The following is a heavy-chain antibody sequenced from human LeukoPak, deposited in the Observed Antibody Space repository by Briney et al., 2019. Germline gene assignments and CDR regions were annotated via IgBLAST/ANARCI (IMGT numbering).Heavy chain of an antibody. CDR2: IYYSGST. CDR3: AKGGSGDYLYDY. J-gene: IGHJ4*02. V-gene: IGHV4-59*12. CDR1: GGSISSYY. D-gene: IGHD4-17*01. Sequence: KPSETLSLTCTVSGGSISSYYWSWIRQPPGKGLEWIGYIYYSGSTNYNPSLKSRVTISVDTSKNQFSLKLSSVTAADTAVYYCAKGGSGDYLYDYWGQGTLVTVSS.